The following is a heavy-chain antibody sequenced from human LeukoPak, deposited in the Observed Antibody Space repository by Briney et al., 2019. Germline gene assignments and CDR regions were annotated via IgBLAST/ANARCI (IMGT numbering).Heavy chain of an antibody. J-gene: IGHJ4*02. Sequence: GGSLRLSCAASGFTFSSYAMHWVRQAPGKGLEYVSAISSNGGSTYYANSVKGRFTISRDNSKNTLYLQMDSLRAEDTAVYYCAKDRAAAGKAPLDYWGQGTLVTVSS. CDR3: AKDRAAAGKAPLDY. CDR1: GFTFSSYA. V-gene: IGHV3-64*01. D-gene: IGHD6-13*01. CDR2: ISSNGGST.